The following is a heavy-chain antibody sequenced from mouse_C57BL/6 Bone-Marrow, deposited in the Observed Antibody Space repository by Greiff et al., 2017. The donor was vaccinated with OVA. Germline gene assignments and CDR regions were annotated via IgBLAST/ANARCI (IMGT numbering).Heavy chain of an antibody. CDR2: IDPSDSYT. D-gene: IGHD2-1*01. CDR3: ANYGNYGTWYFDV. V-gene: IGHV1-69*01. J-gene: IGHJ1*03. CDR1: GYTFTSYW. Sequence: VQLQQPGAELVMPGASVKLSCKASGYTFTSYWMHWVKQRPGQGLEWIGEIDPSDSYTNYNQKFKGKSTLTVDKSSSTAYMQLSSLTSEDSAVYYCANYGNYGTWYFDVWGTGTTVTVSS.